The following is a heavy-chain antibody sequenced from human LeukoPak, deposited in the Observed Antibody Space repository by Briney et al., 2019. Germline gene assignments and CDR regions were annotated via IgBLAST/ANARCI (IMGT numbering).Heavy chain of an antibody. CDR2: INHSGST. CDR1: GGSFSVYY. Sequence: SETLSLTCAVYGGSFSVYYWRWIRQPPGKGLEWIGEINHSGSTNYNPSLKSRVTISVDTSKNQFSLKLSSVTAADTAVYYCASAYYDFWSGYYGPADYWGQGTLVTVSS. CDR3: ASAYYDFWSGYYGPADY. J-gene: IGHJ4*02. V-gene: IGHV4-34*01. D-gene: IGHD3-3*01.